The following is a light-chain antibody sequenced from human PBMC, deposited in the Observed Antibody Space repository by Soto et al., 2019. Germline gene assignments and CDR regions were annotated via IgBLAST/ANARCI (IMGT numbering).Light chain of an antibody. J-gene: IGKJ3*01. CDR1: QGLRKC. CDR3: HQADSFPFT. Sequence: DIQMTQSPSSVSASVGDRVIITCRASQGLRKCLAWYQQKPGNSPKLLIYGTSNLQSGVPSRFSGSGSGTEFTLTISSLRPEDFATYYCHQADSFPFTFGPGTKVDNK. V-gene: IGKV1-12*01. CDR2: GTS.